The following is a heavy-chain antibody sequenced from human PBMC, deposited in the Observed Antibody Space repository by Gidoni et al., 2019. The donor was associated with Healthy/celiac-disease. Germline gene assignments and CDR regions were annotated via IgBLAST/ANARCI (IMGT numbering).Heavy chain of an antibody. CDR1: GGSFSGYY. CDR3: ARSAHVLRYFDWATGMDV. CDR2: INHSGST. J-gene: IGHJ6*02. Sequence: QVQLQQWGAGLLKPSETLSLTCAVYGGSFSGYYWSWIRQPPGKGLEWIGEINHSGSTNYNPSLKSRVTISVDTSKNQFSLKLSSVTAADTAVYYCARSAHVLRYFDWATGMDVWGQGTTVTVSS. D-gene: IGHD3-9*01. V-gene: IGHV4-34*01.